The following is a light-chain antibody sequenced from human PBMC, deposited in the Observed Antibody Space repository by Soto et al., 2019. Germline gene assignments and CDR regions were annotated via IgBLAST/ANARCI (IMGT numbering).Light chain of an antibody. V-gene: IGKV1-5*03. Sequence: DIQMTQSPSSVSASVGDRVTITCRASQGISSWLAWYQQKPGKAPKLLIYKASTLESGVPSRFSGGGFGTEFTLTISSLQPDDYATYYCQQYQTFWTFGQGTKVDIK. CDR1: QGISSW. CDR3: QQYQTFWT. CDR2: KAS. J-gene: IGKJ1*01.